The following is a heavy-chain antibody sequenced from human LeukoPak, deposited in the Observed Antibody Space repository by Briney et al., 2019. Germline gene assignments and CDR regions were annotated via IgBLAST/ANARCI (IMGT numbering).Heavy chain of an antibody. J-gene: IGHJ5*02. Sequence: ASVKVSCKASGYTFTSYGISWVRQAPGQGLEWMGWISAYNGNTNYAQKLQGRVTVTTDTSTSTAYMELRSLRSDDTAVYYCARGLEVAGLYNWFDPWGQGTLVTVSS. CDR3: ARGLEVAGLYNWFDP. CDR1: GYTFTSYG. CDR2: ISAYNGNT. V-gene: IGHV1-18*01. D-gene: IGHD6-19*01.